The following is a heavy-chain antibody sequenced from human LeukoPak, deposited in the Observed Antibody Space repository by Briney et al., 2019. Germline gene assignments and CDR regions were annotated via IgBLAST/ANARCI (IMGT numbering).Heavy chain of an antibody. CDR2: ISAYNGNT. J-gene: IGHJ5*02. CDR1: GYTFTSYG. V-gene: IGHV1-18*01. CDR3: ARNLITMVRGGNWFDP. Sequence: GASVKVSCKASGYTFTSYGISWVRQAPGQGLEWMGWISAYNGNTNYAQKLQGRVTMTTDTSTSTAYKELRSLRSDDTAVYYCARNLITMVRGGNWFDPWGQGTLVTVSS. D-gene: IGHD3-10*01.